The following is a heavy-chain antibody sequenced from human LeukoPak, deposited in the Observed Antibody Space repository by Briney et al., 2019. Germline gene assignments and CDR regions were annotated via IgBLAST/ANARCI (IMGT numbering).Heavy chain of an antibody. D-gene: IGHD3-16*01. Sequence: GGSLRLSCVVSGFTFSNHLMQWVRQAPGKGLESVAHIKYDGVTATYADSVKGRFTISRDNAKNTVYLQMNSLKVDDTAVYYCARDYGGLDYWGQGTLVTVSS. V-gene: IGHV3-74*01. CDR1: GFTFSNHL. CDR2: IKYDGVTA. J-gene: IGHJ4*02. CDR3: ARDYGGLDY.